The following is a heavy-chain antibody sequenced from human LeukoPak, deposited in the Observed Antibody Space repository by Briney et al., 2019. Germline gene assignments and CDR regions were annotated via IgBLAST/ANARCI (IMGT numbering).Heavy chain of an antibody. J-gene: IGHJ4*02. CDR2: IGGSGGNT. CDR1: GFTFSSYA. V-gene: IGHV3-23*01. D-gene: IGHD4-17*01. Sequence: GGSLRLSCAASGFTFSSYALSWVSQAPGKGLERVAAIGGSGGNTYYADSVKGRFTISRDNSKNTLYLQMNSLRAEDRAIYYCAKDYGDYGGHFDYWGQGTLVTVSS. CDR3: AKDYGDYGGHFDY.